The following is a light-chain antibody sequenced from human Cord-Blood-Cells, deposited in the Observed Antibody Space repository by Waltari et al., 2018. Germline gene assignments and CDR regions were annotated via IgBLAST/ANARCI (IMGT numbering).Light chain of an antibody. V-gene: IGKV3-20*01. CDR1: QRVSSSY. J-gene: IGKJ2*01. CDR3: QQYGSSSYT. Sequence: EIVLTQSPGTLSLSPGERATLSCRASQRVSSSYLAWYQQKPGQAPRLLIYGASSRATGIPDRFSGSGSETDFTLTISRLEPEDFAVYYCQQYGSSSYTFGQGTKLEIK. CDR2: GAS.